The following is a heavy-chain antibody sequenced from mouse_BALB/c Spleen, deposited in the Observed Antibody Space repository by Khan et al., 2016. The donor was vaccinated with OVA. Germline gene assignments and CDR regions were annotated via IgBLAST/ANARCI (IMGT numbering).Heavy chain of an antibody. Sequence: QVQLLQSGPELVKPGASLKMSCKASGYTFTDYVITWVKQRTRQGLEWIGDIFPGSGSTYYNEKFQDRATLTADKSSNTAYMQLSGLTSEDTAVYVCDRGGKAECAYWGQGTLVTVSA. CDR3: DRGGKAECAY. CDR2: IFPGSGST. J-gene: IGHJ3*01. V-gene: IGHV1-77*01. CDR1: GYTFTDYV.